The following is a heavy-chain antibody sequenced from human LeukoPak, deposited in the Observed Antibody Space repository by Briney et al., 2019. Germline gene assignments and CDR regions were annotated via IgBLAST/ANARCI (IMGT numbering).Heavy chain of an antibody. CDR3: ARSRRRAYYYDGSGYYYHFDY. CDR2: INHSGST. Sequence: SETLSLTCAVYGGSFSGYYWSWLRQPPGKGLAWIGEINHSGSTNYNPSLKSRVTISVDTSKNQLSLRLRSVTAADSALYYCARSRRRAYYYDGSGYYYHFDYWGQGTLVTVSS. D-gene: IGHD3-22*01. CDR1: GGSFSGYY. J-gene: IGHJ4*02. V-gene: IGHV4-34*01.